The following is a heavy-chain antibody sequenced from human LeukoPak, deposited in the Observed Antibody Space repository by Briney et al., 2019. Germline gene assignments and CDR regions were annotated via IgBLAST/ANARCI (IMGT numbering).Heavy chain of an antibody. V-gene: IGHV1-69*13. J-gene: IGHJ4*02. CDR2: IIPMFGAT. Sequence: SVKVSCKASGGIFSSYGINWVRQAPGQGLEWMGRIIPMFGATNYAQKFQGRVTITADESTSTAYMELSSLRSEDTAVYYCARDFYSGSYRYFDYWGQGTLVTVSS. CDR1: GGIFSSYG. D-gene: IGHD1-26*01. CDR3: ARDFYSGSYRYFDY.